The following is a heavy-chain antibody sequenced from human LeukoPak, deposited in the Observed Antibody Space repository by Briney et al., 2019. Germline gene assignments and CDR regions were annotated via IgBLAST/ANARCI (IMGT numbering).Heavy chain of an antibody. D-gene: IGHD4-23*01. J-gene: IGHJ6*02. CDR2: IIPILGIA. Sequence: SVKVSCKASGGTFSSYTISWVRQAPGQGLEWMGRIIPILGIANYAQKFQGRVTITADKSTSTAYMGLSSLRSEDTAVYYCARGKMVTRGMDVWGQGTTVTVSS. CDR1: GGTFSSYT. V-gene: IGHV1-69*02. CDR3: ARGKMVTRGMDV.